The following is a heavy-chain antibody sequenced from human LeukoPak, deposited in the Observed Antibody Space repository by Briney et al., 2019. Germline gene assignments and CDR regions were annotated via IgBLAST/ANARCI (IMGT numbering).Heavy chain of an antibody. Sequence: ASVKVSCKASGYTFDIYAINWVRQATGQGLELMGWINPNTGNPSYAQNFPGRFIFSLNTSVSTAYLQISSLKAEDTAVYYCARDYTLTLGTTTYFQHWGQGTLVSVSS. V-gene: IGHV7-4-1*02. D-gene: IGHD1-7*01. J-gene: IGHJ1*01. CDR3: ARDYTLTLGTTTYFQH. CDR1: GYTFDIYA. CDR2: INPNTGNP.